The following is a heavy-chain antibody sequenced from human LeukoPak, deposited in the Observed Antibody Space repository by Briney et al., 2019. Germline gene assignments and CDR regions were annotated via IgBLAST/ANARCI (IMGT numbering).Heavy chain of an antibody. CDR2: INHSGST. Sequence: SETLSLTCAVYGGSFSGYYWSWIRQPPGKGLEWIGEINHSGSTNYNPSLTSRVIISVDTSKKKFSLKLSSVTSADTAVYYCARDDADFWSGYYTPWYFDYWGQGTLVTVSS. V-gene: IGHV4-34*01. CDR3: ARDDADFWSGYYTPWYFDY. J-gene: IGHJ4*02. CDR1: GGSFSGYY. D-gene: IGHD3-3*01.